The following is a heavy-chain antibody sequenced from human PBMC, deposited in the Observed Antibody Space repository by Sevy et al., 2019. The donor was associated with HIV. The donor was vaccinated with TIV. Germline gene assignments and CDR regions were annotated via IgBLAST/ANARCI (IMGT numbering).Heavy chain of an antibody. D-gene: IGHD2-2*01. CDR1: GGSISSYY. J-gene: IGHJ4*02. Sequence: SETLSLTCTVSGGSISSYYWSWIRQPAGKGLEWIGRIYPSGITNYNPSLKSRVTMSVDTSKNQFSLNLSSVTAADTAVYYCASGWGRSASCYYDYWGQGTLVTVSS. CDR3: ASGWGRSASCYYDY. CDR2: IYPSGIT. V-gene: IGHV4-4*07.